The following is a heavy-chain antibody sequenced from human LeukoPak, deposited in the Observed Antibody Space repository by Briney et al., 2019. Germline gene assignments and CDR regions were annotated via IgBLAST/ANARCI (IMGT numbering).Heavy chain of an antibody. CDR1: GFTFSSYA. CDR2: INHSGST. CDR3: ARAKSRGGSSWRNYYYYGMDV. V-gene: IGHV4-34*01. Sequence: SGGSLRLSCAASGFTFSSYAMSWVRQAPGKGLEWIGEINHSGSTNYNPSLKSRVTISVDTSKNQFSLKLSSVTAADTAVYYCARAKSRGGSSWRNYYYYGMDVWGQGTTVTVSS. J-gene: IGHJ6*02. D-gene: IGHD6-13*01.